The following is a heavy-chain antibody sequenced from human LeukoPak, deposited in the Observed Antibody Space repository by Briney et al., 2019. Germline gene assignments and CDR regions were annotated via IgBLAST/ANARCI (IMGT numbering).Heavy chain of an antibody. CDR2: MFYRGST. J-gene: IGHJ4*02. CDR1: GGSISNSSYY. Sequence: SETLSLTCTVSGGSISNSSYYWGWIRQPPGKGLEWIRSMFYRGSTYYNPSLKSRITVSVDTSKNQFSLKLTSVTASDTAVYYCARIFSSSWFGDYFDNWGLGTLVTVSS. D-gene: IGHD6-6*01. CDR3: ARIFSSSWFGDYFDN. V-gene: IGHV4-39*01.